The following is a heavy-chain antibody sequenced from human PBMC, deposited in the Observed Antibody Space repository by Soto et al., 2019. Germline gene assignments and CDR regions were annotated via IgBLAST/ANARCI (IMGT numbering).Heavy chain of an antibody. V-gene: IGHV3-33*03. CDR2: IWYDGSNK. D-gene: IGHD1-7*01. CDR1: GFTISTHG. Sequence: QAQLVESGGGVVQPGTSLRLSCAASGFTISTHGMHWVRQAPGEGLEWLANIWYDGSNKLYAESVKGRFSISKDNAKNTLYLQMSSLRAEGTDVYYCAAATTWNFHFPYWGQGTQVTVSS. J-gene: IGHJ4*02. CDR3: AAATTWNFHFPY.